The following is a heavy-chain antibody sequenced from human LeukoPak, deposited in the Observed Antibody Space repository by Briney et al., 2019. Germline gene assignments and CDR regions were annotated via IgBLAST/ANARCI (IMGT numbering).Heavy chain of an antibody. CDR3: ARRYYDILTNAFDI. V-gene: IGHV4-4*07. CDR2: IYTSGST. CDR1: GGSISSYY. Sequence: KPSETLSLTXTVSGGSISSYYWSWIRQPAGKGLEWIGHIYTSGSTNYNPSLKSRVTMSVDTSKNQFSLKLSSVTAADTAVYYCARRYYDILTNAFDIWGQGTMVTVSS. J-gene: IGHJ3*02. D-gene: IGHD3-9*01.